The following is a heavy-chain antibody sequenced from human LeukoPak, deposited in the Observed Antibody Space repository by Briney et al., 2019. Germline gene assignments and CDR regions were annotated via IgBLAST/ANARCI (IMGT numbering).Heavy chain of an antibody. CDR2: IKQDGSEK. J-gene: IGHJ6*03. CDR3: ARARGAVQRYYYYYMDV. Sequence: GGSLRLSCAASGFTFSSYWMSWVRQAPGKGLEWVANIKQDGSEKYYVDSVKGRFTISRDNDKNSLYLQMNSLRAEDTAVYYCARARGAVQRYYYYYMDVWGKGTTVTISS. D-gene: IGHD1-1*01. CDR1: GFTFSSYW. V-gene: IGHV3-7*01.